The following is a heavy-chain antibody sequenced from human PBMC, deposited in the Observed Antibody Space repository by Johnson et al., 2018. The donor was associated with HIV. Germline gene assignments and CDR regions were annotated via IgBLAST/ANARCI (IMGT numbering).Heavy chain of an antibody. CDR1: GFTFDDYA. CDR3: AFPTGATTAFDI. V-gene: IGHV3-20*04. Sequence: VQLVESGGGVVRPGGSLRLSCAASGFTFDDYAMSWVRQAPGKGLEWVSGINWNGGSTGYADSVKGRFTISRDNAKNTLYLQMNSLRAEDTAVYYCAFPTGATTAFDIWGQGTMVTVSA. D-gene: IGHD5-24*01. J-gene: IGHJ3*02. CDR2: INWNGGST.